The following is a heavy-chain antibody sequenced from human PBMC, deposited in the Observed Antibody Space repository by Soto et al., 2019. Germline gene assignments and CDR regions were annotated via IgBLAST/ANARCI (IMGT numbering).Heavy chain of an antibody. J-gene: IGHJ3*02. V-gene: IGHV3-21*01. CDR1: GFSFSTYS. D-gene: IGHD3-3*01. Sequence: EVQLVESGGGQVKPGGSLRLSCAASGFSFSTYSMNWVRQALGKGLEWVSSIHSSSRYIYYADSVKGRFTISRDNAKNSLFLQMSSLRAEDTAVYYCARGSQNFWMREDAFDIWGQGTMVSVSS. CDR2: IHSSSRYI. CDR3: ARGSQNFWMREDAFDI.